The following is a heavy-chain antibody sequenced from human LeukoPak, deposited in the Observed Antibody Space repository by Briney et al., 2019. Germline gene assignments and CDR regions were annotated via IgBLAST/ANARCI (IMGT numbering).Heavy chain of an antibody. CDR1: GFRLSDYV. J-gene: IGHJ4*02. CDR3: ARWGGTRKFYFAY. D-gene: IGHD2-2*01. V-gene: IGHV3-33*01. Sequence: GLALRLSCAASGFRLSDYVLHWVRQGPGKGLDWLAVINYDGSNRYYADSVKGRFTISKDSSENTLYLQMNRLRVDDTAIYYCARWGGTRKFYFAYWGQGRLATVSS. CDR2: INYDGSNR.